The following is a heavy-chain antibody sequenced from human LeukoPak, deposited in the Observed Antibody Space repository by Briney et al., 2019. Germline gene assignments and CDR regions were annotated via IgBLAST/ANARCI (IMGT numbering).Heavy chain of an antibody. J-gene: IGHJ4*02. CDR3: VRGFYDSSGYSSPFDY. CDR1: GGSISSNY. V-gene: IGHV4-59*01. CDR2: IHYSGST. D-gene: IGHD3-22*01. Sequence: PSETLSLTCTVSGGSISSNYWNWIRRPPGKALEWIGYIHYSGSTNYNPSLKSRVTISVDTSKNQFSLKLNSVTAADTAVYYCVRGFYDSSGYSSPFDYWGQGTLVTVSS.